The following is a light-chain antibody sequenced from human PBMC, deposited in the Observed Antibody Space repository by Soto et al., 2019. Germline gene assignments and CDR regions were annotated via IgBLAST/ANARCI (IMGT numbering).Light chain of an antibody. CDR2: GAS. CDR1: QSVSSIY. J-gene: IGKJ1*01. Sequence: EIVLTQSPGTLSLSPGERATLSCRASQSVSSIYLAWYQQKPGQAPRLLIYGASSRATGIPDRFSGSGSGTDFTLTISSLEPEDFAVYYCQQRSNWPPWTFGQGTKVDIK. V-gene: IGKV3D-20*02. CDR3: QQRSNWPPWT.